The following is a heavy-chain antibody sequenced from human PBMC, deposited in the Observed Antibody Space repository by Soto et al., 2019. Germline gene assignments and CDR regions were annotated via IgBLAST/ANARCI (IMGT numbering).Heavy chain of an antibody. CDR3: ARSIVVATALDY. J-gene: IGHJ4*02. D-gene: IGHD2-21*02. Sequence: QVQLVQSGAEEKKPGASVKVSCKASGYTFTSYAMHWVRQAPGQRLEWMGWINAGNGNTKYSQKFQGRVTITRDTSARTAYRELSSLRSEDTAVYYCARSIVVATALDYWGQGTLVTVSS. V-gene: IGHV1-3*05. CDR1: GYTFTSYA. CDR2: INAGNGNT.